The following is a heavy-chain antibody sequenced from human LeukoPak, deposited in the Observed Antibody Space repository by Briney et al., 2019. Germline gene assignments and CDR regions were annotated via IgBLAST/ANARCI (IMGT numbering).Heavy chain of an antibody. J-gene: IGHJ6*03. CDR3: AKSRRRESYSVGFDYMDV. D-gene: IGHD1-26*01. V-gene: IGHV1-8*01. CDR2: MNPNSGNT. Sequence: ASVKVSCKASGYTFTSYDINWVRQATGQGLEWMGWMNPNSGNTGYAQKFQGRVTMTRNTSITTAYMELSSLRSEDTAVYYCAKSRRRESYSVGFDYMDVWGKGTTVTVSS. CDR1: GYTFTSYD.